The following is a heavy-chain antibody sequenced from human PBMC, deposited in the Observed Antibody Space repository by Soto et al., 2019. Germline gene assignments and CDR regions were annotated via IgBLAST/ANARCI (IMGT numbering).Heavy chain of an antibody. Sequence: QITLKESGPTRVKPTQTLTLTCTFSGFSLSSNGVGVGWIRQPPGKALERLALIYWDDDKRYSPSLSNRLTNIKDTSENQVVLTMTSMDPVDTATYFCVHRAGLQSNWNGDYFDYWGQGALVTVSS. CDR2: IYWDDDK. CDR1: GFSLSSNGVG. J-gene: IGHJ4*02. D-gene: IGHD1-1*01. V-gene: IGHV2-5*02. CDR3: VHRAGLQSNWNGDYFDY.